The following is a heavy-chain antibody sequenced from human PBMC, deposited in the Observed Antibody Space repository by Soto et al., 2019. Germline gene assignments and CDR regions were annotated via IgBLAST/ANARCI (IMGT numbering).Heavy chain of an antibody. J-gene: IGHJ6*02. CDR3: ASGTEVSPSWDV. V-gene: IGHV4-59*12. CDR1: GGSISGDY. D-gene: IGHD1-26*01. Sequence: PSETLSLTCTVSGGSISGDYWSWIRQPPGKGLEWIGYIPYSGSTNYNPSLKSRVTISVDTSKNQFSLKLSSVTAADTAVYYCASGTEVSPSWDVWGQGTTVTVSS. CDR2: IPYSGST.